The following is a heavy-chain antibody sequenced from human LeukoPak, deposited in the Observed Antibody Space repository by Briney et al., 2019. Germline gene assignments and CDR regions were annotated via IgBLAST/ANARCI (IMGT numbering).Heavy chain of an antibody. CDR3: ARDFLGYCSGGSCYYRLVGAFDI. CDR2: IYYSGST. D-gene: IGHD2-15*01. J-gene: IGHJ3*02. V-gene: IGHV4-39*02. Sequence: SETLSLTCTVSGGSISSSSYYWGWIRQPPGKGLEWIGSIYYSGSTYYNPSLKSRVTISVDTSKNQFSLKLSSVTAADTAVYYCARDFLGYCSGGSCYYRLVGAFDIWGQGTMVTVSS. CDR1: GGSISSSSYY.